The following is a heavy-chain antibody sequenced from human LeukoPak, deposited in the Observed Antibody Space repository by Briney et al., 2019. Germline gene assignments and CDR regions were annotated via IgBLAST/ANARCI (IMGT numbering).Heavy chain of an antibody. CDR1: GYTFTSYG. CDR2: ISAYNGNT. Sequence: ASVKVSCKASGYTFTSYGISWVRQAPGQGLEWMGWISAYNGNTNYAQKLQGRVTMTTDTSTSTAYMELRSLRSDDTAVYYCARAGLGSLWFGYWFDPWGQGTLVTVSS. V-gene: IGHV1-18*01. CDR3: ARAGLGSLWFGYWFDP. D-gene: IGHD3-10*01. J-gene: IGHJ5*02.